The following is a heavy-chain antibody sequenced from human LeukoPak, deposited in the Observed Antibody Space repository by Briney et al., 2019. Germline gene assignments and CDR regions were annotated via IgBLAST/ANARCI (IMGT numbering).Heavy chain of an antibody. V-gene: IGHV1-2*06. CDR1: GYTFTDYF. D-gene: IGHD3-9*01. J-gene: IGHJ4*02. CDR3: ARAGYDLLTLAPDPANDY. CDR2: INPNSGGT. Sequence: GASVKVSCKASGYTFTDYFMHWVRQAPGQGLEWMGRINPNSGGTNYAQKLQGRVTMTTDTSTSTAYMELRSLRSDDTAVYYCARAGYDLLTLAPDPANDYWGQGTLVTVSS.